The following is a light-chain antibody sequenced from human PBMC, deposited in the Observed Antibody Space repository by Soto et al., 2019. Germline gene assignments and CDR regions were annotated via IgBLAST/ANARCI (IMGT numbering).Light chain of an antibody. Sequence: EIVMTQSPVTLSVSPGERATLSCRASQSVSSNLAWYQQKPGQAPSLLIYGAFTRATGIPARFSGTGSGTEFTLTISSLQSEDFALYYCQQYNHWPRMLSFGGGTRVEL. CDR2: GAF. CDR1: QSVSSN. V-gene: IGKV3-15*01. J-gene: IGKJ4*01. CDR3: QQYNHWPRMLS.